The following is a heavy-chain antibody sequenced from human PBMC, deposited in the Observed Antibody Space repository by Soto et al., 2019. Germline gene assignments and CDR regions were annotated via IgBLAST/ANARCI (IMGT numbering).Heavy chain of an antibody. Sequence: QMQLVESGGGVVQPGRSLRLSCAASGFSFKTYAMNWVRQAPGKGLEWVAAISYDGSNQYYSDSVKGRFAISRDNSKDTLYLQMNSLKTDDTSIYFCAKVFTAMVNDDSDYWGQGTLFIVPS. J-gene: IGHJ4*02. CDR3: AKVFTAMVNDDSDY. CDR1: GFSFKTYA. V-gene: IGHV3-30*18. D-gene: IGHD2-2*01. CDR2: ISYDGSNQ.